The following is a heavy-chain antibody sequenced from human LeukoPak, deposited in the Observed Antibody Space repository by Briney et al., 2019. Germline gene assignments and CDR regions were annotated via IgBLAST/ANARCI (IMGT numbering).Heavy chain of an antibody. Sequence: PGRSLRLSCAASGFTFSSYGMHWVRQAPGKGLEWVAVISYDGSNKYYADSVKGRFTISRDNSKNTLYLQVNSLRAEDTAVYYCAKVGEMATIHDAFDIWGQGTMVTVSS. D-gene: IGHD5-24*01. J-gene: IGHJ3*02. CDR2: ISYDGSNK. CDR3: AKVGEMATIHDAFDI. CDR1: GFTFSSYG. V-gene: IGHV3-30*18.